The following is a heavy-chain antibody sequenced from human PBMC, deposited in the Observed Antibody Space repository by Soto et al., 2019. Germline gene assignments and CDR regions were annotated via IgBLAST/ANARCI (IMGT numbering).Heavy chain of an antibody. CDR1: GFTLSNTG. D-gene: IGHD6-13*01. CDR3: AKDWGSSGWFNWFDS. CDR2: ISHDGFSQ. J-gene: IGHJ5*01. V-gene: IGHV3-30*18. Sequence: QVHLVESGGGVVQPGTSLRLSCVVSGFTLSNTGVHWVRQAPGKWLEWVAMISHDGFSQQYVDSVRGRFTISRDNSKNTLYLQLDSLRPEDTSVYYCAKDWGSSGWFNWFDSWGQGTLVIVSS.